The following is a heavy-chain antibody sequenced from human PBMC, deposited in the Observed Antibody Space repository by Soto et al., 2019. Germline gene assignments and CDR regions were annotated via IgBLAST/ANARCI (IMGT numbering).Heavy chain of an antibody. CDR1: GGSISSGGYY. CDR3: ASGGRNPVTGDF. V-gene: IGHV4-31*03. CDR2: IYHSGT. J-gene: IGHJ4*02. Sequence: QVQLQESGPGLVKPSQTLSLTCTVSGGSISSGGYYWSWIRQHPGKGLEWIGYIYHSGTYYRPSLKSRVTISAVTSKHQFSLKLSSVTAADTALYCCASGGRNPVTGDFWGQGTLVTVSS. D-gene: IGHD3-16*01.